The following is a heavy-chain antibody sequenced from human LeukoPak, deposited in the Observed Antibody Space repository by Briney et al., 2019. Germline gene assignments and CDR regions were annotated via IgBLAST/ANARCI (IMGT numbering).Heavy chain of an antibody. CDR2: IYYSGST. D-gene: IGHD3-16*02. CDR1: GGSVSSGSYY. Sequence: KSSETLSLTCTVSGGSVSSGSYYWSWIRQPPRKGLEWIGYIYYSGSTNYNPSLKSRVTISVDTSKNQFSLKLSSVTAADTAVYYCARLYYDYVWGSYRYWFDPWGQGTLVTVSS. V-gene: IGHV4-61*01. J-gene: IGHJ5*02. CDR3: ARLYYDYVWGSYRYWFDP.